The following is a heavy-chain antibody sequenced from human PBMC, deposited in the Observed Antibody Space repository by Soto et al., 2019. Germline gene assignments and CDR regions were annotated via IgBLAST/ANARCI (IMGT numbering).Heavy chain of an antibody. V-gene: IGHV3-7*01. CDR1: GFTFSAYW. D-gene: IGHD6-25*01. J-gene: IGHJ4*02. Sequence: EVQLVESGVGLVQTGGSLRLSCAASGFTFSAYWMSWVRQAPGKGLEWVANIKQAGSEKYYVDSVNGRFIISRDDAKNSLFLQVNSLRVEDTAVYYCAREKRANGYFEYWGQGTLVTVSS. CDR3: AREKRANGYFEY. CDR2: IKQAGSEK.